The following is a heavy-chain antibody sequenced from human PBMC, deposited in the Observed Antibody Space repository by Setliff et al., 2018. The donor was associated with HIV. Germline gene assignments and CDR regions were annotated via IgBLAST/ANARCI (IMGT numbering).Heavy chain of an antibody. CDR2: IIPIFGTP. V-gene: IGHV1-69*13. CDR3: AGGGVRGYSVGEGFDI. D-gene: IGHD5-18*01. CDR1: GGPFKTYA. Sequence: WASVKVSCKASGGPFKTYAINWVRQAPGQGLEWMGGIIPIFGTPNYAQSFQGRVTITADELTRTVHMELSSLRFEDTAIYYCAGGGVRGYSVGEGFDIWGQGTMVTVSS. J-gene: IGHJ3*02.